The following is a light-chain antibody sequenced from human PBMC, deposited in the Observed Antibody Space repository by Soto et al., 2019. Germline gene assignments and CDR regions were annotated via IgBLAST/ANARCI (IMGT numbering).Light chain of an antibody. CDR1: QNIDKW. CDR2: DAS. J-gene: IGKJ1*01. Sequence: DIQMTQSPSTLSASVGDRVSITCRASQNIDKWLAWYQQKPHKVPKLLIYDASSLASGVPSRFSGSGSGTEFTLTISSLQPDDFASFYCQEYNSYTWTFGQGTKVDI. V-gene: IGKV1-5*01. CDR3: QEYNSYTWT.